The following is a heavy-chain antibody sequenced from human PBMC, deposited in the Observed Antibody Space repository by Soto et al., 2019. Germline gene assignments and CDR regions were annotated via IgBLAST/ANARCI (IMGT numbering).Heavy chain of an antibody. CDR2: IYYSGST. V-gene: IGHV4-39*02. CDR3: AREGGDSSGFDY. J-gene: IGHJ4*02. D-gene: IGHD3-22*01. Sequence: PSETLSLTCTVSGGSISSSSYYWGWIRQPPGKGLEWIGSIYYSGSTYYNPSLKSRVTISVDTSKNQFSLKLSSVTAADTAVYYCAREGGDSSGFDYWGQGTRVTVS. CDR1: GGSISSSSYY.